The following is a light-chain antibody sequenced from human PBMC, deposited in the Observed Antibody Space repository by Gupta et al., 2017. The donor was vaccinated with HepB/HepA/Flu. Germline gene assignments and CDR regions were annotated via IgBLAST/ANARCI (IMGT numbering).Light chain of an antibody. V-gene: IGKV3-11*01. J-gene: IGKJ3*01. CDR1: QSVSSY. Sequence: EIVLTQSPATLSLSPGERATHSCRASQSVSSYLAWYQQKPGQAPRLHIYDASNRATGIPARFSGSGSGTDFTLTISSRELEDFAVYYCQQRSNWPPVWTFGPGTKVDIK. CDR2: DAS. CDR3: QQRSNWPPVWT.